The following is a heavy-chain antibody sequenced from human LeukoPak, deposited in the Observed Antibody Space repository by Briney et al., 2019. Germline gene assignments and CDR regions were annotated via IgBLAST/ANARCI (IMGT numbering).Heavy chain of an antibody. CDR3: VRDHLWAFGY. CDR1: GFTFSIYT. J-gene: IGHJ4*02. CDR2: IGLSETTI. Sequence: GGSLRLSCAASGFTFSIYTMNWVRQAPGKGLEWISYIGLSETTISYADSVKGRFTISRDSARNSLSLQMNYLRAEDTAIYYCVRDHLWAFGYWGQGALVAVSS. D-gene: IGHD7-27*01. V-gene: IGHV3-48*04.